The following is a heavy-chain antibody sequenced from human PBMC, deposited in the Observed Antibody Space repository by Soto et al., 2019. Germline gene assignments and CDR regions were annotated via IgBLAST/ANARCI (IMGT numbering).Heavy chain of an antibody. D-gene: IGHD3-9*01. CDR1: GGAFSSNA. CDR3: ARHLLPYSRVDGMDV. V-gene: IGHV1-69*01. CDR2: IIPLVGTA. J-gene: IGHJ6*02. Sequence: QVQLVQSGAEVKKPGSAVKVSCKATGGAFSSNAISWVRQAPGQGLEWMGGIIPLVGTANYAQNFRGRVSITADESTSTACMELSSLRSEDTAVYYCARHLLPYSRVDGMDVWGQGTTVTVSS.